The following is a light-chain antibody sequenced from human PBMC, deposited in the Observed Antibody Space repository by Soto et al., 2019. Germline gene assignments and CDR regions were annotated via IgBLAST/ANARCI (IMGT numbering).Light chain of an antibody. CDR3: QQYINAPQT. CDR1: QSVLYSPNNKNY. Sequence: DIVMTQSPDSLAVSLGERATINCKSSQSVLYSPNNKNYLAWYQQKPGQPPKLLVYWASTREAGVSDRFSGSGSETDFTLTINSLQAEDVAVYYCQQYINAPQTCGQGTKVEIK. CDR2: WAS. J-gene: IGKJ1*01. V-gene: IGKV4-1*01.